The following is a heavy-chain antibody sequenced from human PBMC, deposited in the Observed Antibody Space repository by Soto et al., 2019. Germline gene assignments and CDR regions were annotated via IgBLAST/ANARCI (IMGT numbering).Heavy chain of an antibody. CDR3: ARGHSGSYPGD. CDR1: GGSFSCYY. CDR2: INHSGST. Sequence: KSSETLSLTCGVYGGSFSCYYWSWIRQPPGKGLEWIGEINHSGSTNYNPSLKSRVTISVDTSKNQFSLKLSSVTAADTAVYYCARGHSGSYPGDWGQGTLVTVSS. J-gene: IGHJ4*02. V-gene: IGHV4-34*01. D-gene: IGHD1-26*01.